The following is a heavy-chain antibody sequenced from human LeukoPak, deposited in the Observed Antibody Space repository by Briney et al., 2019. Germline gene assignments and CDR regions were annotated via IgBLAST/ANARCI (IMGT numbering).Heavy chain of an antibody. Sequence: ASVKVSCKASGYTFTSYGISWVRQAPGQGLEWMGWISAYNGNTNYAQKLQGRVTTTTDTSTSTAYMELRSLRSDDTAVYYCARFRSGYCSGGSCSGWFDPWGQGTLVTVSS. CDR2: ISAYNGNT. V-gene: IGHV1-18*01. CDR1: GYTFTSYG. CDR3: ARFRSGYCSGGSCSGWFDP. D-gene: IGHD2-15*01. J-gene: IGHJ5*02.